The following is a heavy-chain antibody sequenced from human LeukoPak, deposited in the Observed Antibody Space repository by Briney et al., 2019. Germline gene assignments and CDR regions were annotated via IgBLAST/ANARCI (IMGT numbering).Heavy chain of an antibody. V-gene: IGHV4-4*07. Sequence: SETLSLTCTVSGGSISSYYWSWIRQPAGKGLEWIGRIYTSGSTNSNPSLKSRVTMPIDTSKNQFSLMLSSVTAADTAVYYCVRGLFDSSSYRAFDIWGQGTMVTVSS. D-gene: IGHD3-22*01. CDR1: GGSISSYY. J-gene: IGHJ3*02. CDR3: VRGLFDSSSYRAFDI. CDR2: IYTSGST.